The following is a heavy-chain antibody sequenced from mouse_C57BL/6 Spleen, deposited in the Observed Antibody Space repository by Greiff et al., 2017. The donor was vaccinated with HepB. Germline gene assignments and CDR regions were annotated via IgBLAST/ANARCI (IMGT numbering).Heavy chain of an antibody. V-gene: IGHV1-19*01. CDR2: INPYNGGT. J-gene: IGHJ2*01. Sequence: EVQLQQSGPVLVKPGASVKMSCKASGYTFTDYYMNWVKQSHGKSLEWIGVINPYNGGTSYNQKFKGKATLTVDKSSSTAYMELNSLTSEDSAVCYCARRPLSYYYGSSYFDYGGQGTTLTVSS. CDR3: ARRPLSYYYGSSYFDY. D-gene: IGHD1-1*01. CDR1: GYTFTDYY.